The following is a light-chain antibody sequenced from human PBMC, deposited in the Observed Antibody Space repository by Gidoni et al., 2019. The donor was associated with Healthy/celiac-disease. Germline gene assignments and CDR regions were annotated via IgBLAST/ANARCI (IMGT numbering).Light chain of an antibody. CDR3: VLYMGSGIAV. CDR2: STN. CDR1: SGSVSTSYY. J-gene: IGLJ7*01. V-gene: IGLV8-61*01. Sequence: QTVVTQEPSFSVSPGGTVTLTCGLSSGSVSTSYYPSWYQQTPGQAPRPLIYSTNTRSSGVPVRFSGSILGNKAALTITGAQADDESVYYCVLYMGSGIAVFGGGTQLTVL.